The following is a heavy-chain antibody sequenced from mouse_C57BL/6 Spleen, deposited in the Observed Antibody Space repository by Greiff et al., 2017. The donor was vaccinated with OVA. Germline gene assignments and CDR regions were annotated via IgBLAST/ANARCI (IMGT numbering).Heavy chain of an antibody. Sequence: QVQLQQSGAELVRPGTSVKVSCKASGYAFTNYLIEWVKQRPGQGLEWIGVINPGSGGTNYNEKFKGKATLTADKSSSTAYMQLSRLTSEDSAVYFYAREGDNSYAMDYWGQGTSLTVSS. J-gene: IGHJ4*01. CDR2: INPGSGGT. D-gene: IGHD1-3*01. CDR3: AREGDNSYAMDY. CDR1: GYAFTNYL. V-gene: IGHV1-54*01.